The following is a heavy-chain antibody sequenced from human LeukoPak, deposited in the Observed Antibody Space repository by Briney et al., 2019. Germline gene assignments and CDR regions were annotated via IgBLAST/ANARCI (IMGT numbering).Heavy chain of an antibody. CDR2: IYTSGST. D-gene: IGHD6-13*01. Sequence: PSETLSLTCSVSGGFISSYYWSWIWQPAGKGLEWIGRIYTSGSTNYNPSLKSRVTMSVDTSKNQFSLNLSSVTAADTAVYYCAGTSSSWYQKIDYWGQGTLVTVSS. V-gene: IGHV4-4*07. CDR3: AGTSSSWYQKIDY. J-gene: IGHJ4*02. CDR1: GGFISSYY.